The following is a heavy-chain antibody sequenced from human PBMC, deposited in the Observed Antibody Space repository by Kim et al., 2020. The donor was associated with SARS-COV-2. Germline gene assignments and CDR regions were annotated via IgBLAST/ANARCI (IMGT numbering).Heavy chain of an antibody. V-gene: IGHV3-23*01. Sequence: GGSLRLSCAASGFNSNNYAMSWVRQAPGNGLEWVSAITKYDGRTYYADSVKGRFSISRDISKNTVYLQMNSLRAEDTALYYCAKDHPASGWPTFDYWGQGTLVTGSS. J-gene: IGHJ4*02. CDR3: AKDHPASGWPTFDY. CDR2: ITKYDGRT. D-gene: IGHD6-19*01. CDR1: GFNSNNYA.